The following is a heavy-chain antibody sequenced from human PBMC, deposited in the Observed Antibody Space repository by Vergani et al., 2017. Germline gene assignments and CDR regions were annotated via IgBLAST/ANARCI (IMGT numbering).Heavy chain of an antibody. J-gene: IGHJ4*02. CDR2: ISGSGVSA. D-gene: IGHD3-10*01. V-gene: IGHV3-23*04. CDR3: AKQYFVSGNYLFDY. Sequence: EVQLVESGGGFVPPGGSLRLSCEASGFTVSSYAMNWVRQAPGKGLEWVSGISGSGVSAYYTDSVKGRFTISRDNSKNMLFLQMNNLRTEDTAIYYCAKQYFVSGNYLFDYWGQGTLVTVSS. CDR1: GFTVSSYA.